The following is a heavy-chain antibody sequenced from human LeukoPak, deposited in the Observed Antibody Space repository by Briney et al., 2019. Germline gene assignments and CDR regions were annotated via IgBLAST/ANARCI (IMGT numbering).Heavy chain of an antibody. CDR1: GYSISSGYY. CDR3: ARRVWATTISRDAFDI. J-gene: IGHJ3*02. V-gene: IGHV4-38-2*02. D-gene: IGHD1-26*01. Sequence: PSETLSLTCTVSGYSISSGYYWGWIRQPPGKGLEWIGSIYHSGGTYYNPSLNSRVTISVDTSKNQFSLKLSSVTAADTAVYYCARRVWATTISRDAFDIWGQGTVVTVSS. CDR2: IYHSGGT.